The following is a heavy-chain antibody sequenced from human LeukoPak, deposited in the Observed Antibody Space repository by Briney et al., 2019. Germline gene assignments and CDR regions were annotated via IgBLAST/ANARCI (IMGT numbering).Heavy chain of an antibody. J-gene: IGHJ4*02. Sequence: PVKALEWLXXIEWNEDKRYSPSLKSRLTLTKDTSKNHVVLTMTNMDPVDTATYYSAHSLVLLWFGEFPFDYWGQGTLVTVSS. D-gene: IGHD3-10*01. CDR2: IEWNEDK. CDR3: AHSLVLLWFGEFPFDY. V-gene: IGHV2-5*01.